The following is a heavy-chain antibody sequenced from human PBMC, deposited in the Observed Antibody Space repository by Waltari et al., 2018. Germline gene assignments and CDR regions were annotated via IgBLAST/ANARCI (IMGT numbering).Heavy chain of an antibody. CDR1: GFTFSSYA. V-gene: IGHV3-30-3*01. J-gene: IGHJ4*02. CDR3: ARESSSWYDVGGYFDY. Sequence: QVQLVESGGGVVQPGRSLRLSCAASGFTFSSYAMHWVRQAPGKGLEWVAVISYDGSNKYYADSVNGRFTISRDNSKNTLYLQMNSLRAEDTAVYYCARESSSWYDVGGYFDYWGQGTLVTVSS. D-gene: IGHD6-13*01. CDR2: ISYDGSNK.